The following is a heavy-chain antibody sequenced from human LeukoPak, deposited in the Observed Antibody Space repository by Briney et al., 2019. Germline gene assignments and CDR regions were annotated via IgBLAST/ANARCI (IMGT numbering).Heavy chain of an antibody. Sequence: GGSLRLSCVASGFTFGKYWMSWVRQAPGKGLEWVANIKLDGSEKNYVDSVKGRFTISMDNTKNSLYLQMNSLRAEDTAVFYCARDQYDTWSRRGNFDSWGQGTLVIVSS. V-gene: IGHV3-7*03. D-gene: IGHD3/OR15-3a*01. CDR2: IKLDGSEK. CDR1: GFTFGKYW. CDR3: ARDQYDTWSRRGNFDS. J-gene: IGHJ4*02.